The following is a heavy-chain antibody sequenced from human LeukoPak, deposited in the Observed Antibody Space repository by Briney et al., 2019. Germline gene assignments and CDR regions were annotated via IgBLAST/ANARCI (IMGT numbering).Heavy chain of an antibody. D-gene: IGHD2-2*01. CDR3: ARGYIKYPDF. CDR1: GFTFSNYW. CDR2: FTSDGSGT. V-gene: IGHV3-74*01. J-gene: IGHJ4*02. Sequence: TGGSLRLSCAASGFTFSNYWMHWFRQAPGKGLVWVSRFTSDGSGTTYADSVKGRFTISRDNAKNTLYLQMNSLRAEDTAVYYCARGYIKYPDFWGQGILVSVSS.